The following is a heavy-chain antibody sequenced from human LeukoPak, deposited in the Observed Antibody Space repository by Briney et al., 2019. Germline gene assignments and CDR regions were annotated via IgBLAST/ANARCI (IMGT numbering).Heavy chain of an antibody. CDR1: GGSFSGYY. D-gene: IGHD3-3*02. V-gene: IGHV4-34*01. J-gene: IGHJ4*02. CDR2: INHSGST. Sequence: SETLSLTCAVYGGSFSGYYWSWIRQPPGKGLEWIGEINHSGSTNYNPSLKSRVTISVDTSKNQFSLKLSSVTAADTAVYYCAKDGVTGHFWSGYSTYFDYWGQGTLVTVSS. CDR3: AKDGVTGHFWSGYSTYFDY.